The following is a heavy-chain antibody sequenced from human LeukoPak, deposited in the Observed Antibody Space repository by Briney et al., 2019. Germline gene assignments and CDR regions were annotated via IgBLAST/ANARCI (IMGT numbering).Heavy chain of an antibody. J-gene: IGHJ5*02. CDR2: INTGNGNT. D-gene: IGHD4-17*01. V-gene: IGHV1-3*04. CDR1: GYTFTTYS. Sequence: ASVKVSCEASGYTFTTYSMHWVRQAPGQRLEWMGWINTGNGNTKYSQNFQGRVTITRDTSASTAYIELSSLTSEDTAVYYCARDVGYGDPWGQGTLVTVSS. CDR3: ARDVGYGDP.